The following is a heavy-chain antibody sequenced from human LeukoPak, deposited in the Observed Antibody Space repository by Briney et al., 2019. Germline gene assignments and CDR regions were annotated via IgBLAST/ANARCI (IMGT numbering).Heavy chain of an antibody. CDR2: IYSGGST. V-gene: IGHV3-53*01. CDR1: GFTVSSNY. CDR3: ASSVVPAAPYYMDV. Sequence: GGSLRLSCAASGFTVSSNYMSWVRQAPEKGLEWVSVIYSGGSTYYADSVKGRFTISRDNSKNTLYLQMHSLRAEDTAVYYCASSVVPAAPYYMDVWGKGTTVTVSS. J-gene: IGHJ6*03. D-gene: IGHD2-2*01.